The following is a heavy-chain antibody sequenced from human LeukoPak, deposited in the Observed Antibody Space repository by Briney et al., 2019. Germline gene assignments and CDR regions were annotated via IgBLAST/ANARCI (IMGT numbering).Heavy chain of an antibody. J-gene: IGHJ1*01. CDR1: GFTSTTYY. V-gene: IGHV3-7*01. CDR2: IKHDGSEK. Sequence: GGSLRLSCAASGFTSTTYYMSWVRQAPGKGLEWVANIKHDGSEKDYVDSARGRFTISIDYAKSSVYLQMNTLRAEDTAIYYCARTVGYYYDSSGYLVPSGYFRHWGQGTLVTVSS. CDR3: ARTVGYYYDSSGYLVPSGYFRH. D-gene: IGHD3-22*01.